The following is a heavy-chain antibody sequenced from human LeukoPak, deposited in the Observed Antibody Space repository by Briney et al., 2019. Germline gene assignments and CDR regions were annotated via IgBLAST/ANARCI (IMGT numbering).Heavy chain of an antibody. CDR3: GRAFPPLRTSSAGDL. CDR2: ISGRSSHI. J-gene: IGHJ1*01. V-gene: IGHV3-21*01. CDR1: GFSFSDYD. Sequence: GGSLRLSCSASGFSFSDYDMNWVRQAPGKGLEWVSAISGRSSHIYYGESVKGRFTISRGNAKNSLYLQMDSLGVEDTAVYYCGRAFPPLRTSSAGDLWGQGTLVIVSS. D-gene: IGHD3-16*01.